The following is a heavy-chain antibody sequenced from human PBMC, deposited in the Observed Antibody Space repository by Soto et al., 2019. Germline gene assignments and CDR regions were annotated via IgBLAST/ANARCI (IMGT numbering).Heavy chain of an antibody. J-gene: IGHJ4*02. CDR2: ISGSGGST. D-gene: IGHD3-3*01. Sequence: GGSLRLSCAASGFTFSSYAMSWVRQAPGKGLEWVSAISGSGGSTYYADSVKGRFTISRDNSKNTLYLQMNSLRAEDTAVYYCAKDATTESYDFWSGYPDYWGQGTLVTVSS. V-gene: IGHV3-23*01. CDR3: AKDATTESYDFWSGYPDY. CDR1: GFTFSSYA.